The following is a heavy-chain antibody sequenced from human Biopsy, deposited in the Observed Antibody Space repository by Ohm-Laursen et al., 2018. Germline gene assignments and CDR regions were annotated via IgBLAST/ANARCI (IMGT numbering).Heavy chain of an antibody. J-gene: IGHJ3*02. Sequence: ASVKVSCKASGYTFSSYGINWVRQAPGQGLEWLGWISTYNGNTNYAQSLQGRVTMTTDTSTSTAYMELRSLRSDDTAVYYCARGGTLVVVPTAVLHSFDIWGQGTMVTVSS. CDR2: ISTYNGNT. D-gene: IGHD2-2*01. CDR1: GYTFSSYG. V-gene: IGHV1-18*01. CDR3: ARGGTLVVVPTAVLHSFDI.